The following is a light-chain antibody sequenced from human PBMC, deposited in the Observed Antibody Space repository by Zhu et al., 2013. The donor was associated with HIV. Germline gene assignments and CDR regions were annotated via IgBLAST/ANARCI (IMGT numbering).Light chain of an antibody. CDR1: QSLLHSDGKTY. J-gene: IGKJ1*01. CDR3: QQYYAYPRT. CDR2: EIS. Sequence: EIVMTQSPLSLSVAPGQPASISCKSSQSLLHSDGKTYLYWFLQKPGQSPQPLLYEISGRFSGVPDRFSGSGSGTDFTLTISCLQSEDFXTYYCQQYYAYPRTFGLGTKVALK. V-gene: IGKV2-29*02.